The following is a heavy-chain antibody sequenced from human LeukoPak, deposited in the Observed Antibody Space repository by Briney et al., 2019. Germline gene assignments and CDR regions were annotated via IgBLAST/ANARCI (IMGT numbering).Heavy chain of an antibody. Sequence: QAGGSLRLSCAASGFSVSSNYMSWFRQAPGMRLEWVSIIYNGGSTYYADSVKGRFTISRDNAKNTLYLQMNSLRAEDTAVYYCARVLDYYESSLVRYWGQGTLVTVSS. CDR3: ARVLDYYESSLVRY. CDR1: GFSVSSNY. CDR2: IYNGGST. D-gene: IGHD3-22*01. V-gene: IGHV3-66*01. J-gene: IGHJ4*02.